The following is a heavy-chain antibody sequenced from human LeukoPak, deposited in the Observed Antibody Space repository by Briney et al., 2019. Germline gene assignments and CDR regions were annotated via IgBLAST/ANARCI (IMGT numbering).Heavy chain of an antibody. J-gene: IGHJ4*02. Sequence: GGSLRLSCAASGFIFSAYGMHWVRQAPGKGLEWVAFRRSDGSDKYYADSVKGRFTISRDNSKNTLYLQMNSLRAEDTAVYYCAKHDSSSYYWGQGTLVTVSS. CDR1: GFIFSAYG. D-gene: IGHD3-22*01. CDR2: RRSDGSDK. V-gene: IGHV3-30*02. CDR3: AKHDSSSYY.